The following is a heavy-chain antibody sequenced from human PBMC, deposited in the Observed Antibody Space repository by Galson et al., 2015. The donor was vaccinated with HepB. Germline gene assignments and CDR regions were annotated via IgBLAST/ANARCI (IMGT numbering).Heavy chain of an antibody. CDR2: ISYDGGEK. D-gene: IGHD3-9*01. CDR1: GFIFSNSG. V-gene: IGHV3-30*03. Sequence: SLRLSCAASGFIFSNSGMRWVRQAPGKGLEWVACISYDGGEKYYPQSVKGRFTVSRDNSKKTLYLEMKSLRPDDTALYFCASGKPPITLANNAGDFESWGQGTPVTVSS. CDR3: ASGKPPITLANNAGDFES. J-gene: IGHJ4*02.